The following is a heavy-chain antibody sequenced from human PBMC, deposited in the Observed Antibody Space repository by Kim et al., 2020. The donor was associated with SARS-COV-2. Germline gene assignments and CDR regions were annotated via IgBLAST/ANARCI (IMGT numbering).Heavy chain of an antibody. CDR3: ARDYYGSGSYYNVGGY. J-gene: IGHJ4*02. Sequence: CVKGRFTISRDNARNTLHLQMNSLRAEDTAVYYCARDYYGSGSYYNVGGYWGQGTLVTVSS. D-gene: IGHD3-10*01. V-gene: IGHV3-74*01.